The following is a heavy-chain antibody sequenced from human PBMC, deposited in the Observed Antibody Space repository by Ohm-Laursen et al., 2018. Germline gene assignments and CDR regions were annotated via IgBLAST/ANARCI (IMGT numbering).Heavy chain of an antibody. D-gene: IGHD3-16*01. Sequence: SLRLSCAASGFTFSNAWMNWVRQAPGKGPERVSLIYSGSDMFYADSVKGRFTISRDKSKNTLYLQMNSLRVEDTAMYFCARDVPGIVASRGGGWGQGTLVTVSS. CDR1: GFTFSNAW. J-gene: IGHJ4*02. V-gene: IGHV3-53*01. CDR2: IYSGSDM. CDR3: ARDVPGIVASRGGG.